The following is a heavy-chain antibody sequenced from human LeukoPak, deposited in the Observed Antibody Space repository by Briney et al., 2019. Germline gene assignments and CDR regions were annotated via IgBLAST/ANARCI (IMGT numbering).Heavy chain of an antibody. CDR1: GYTFTGYY. V-gene: IGHV1-2*02. CDR2: INPKSGGT. CDR3: TTPRPGASLVPKGYYYMDV. Sequence: ASVKVSCKTSGYTFTGYYMHWVRQAPGQGLEWMGWINPKSGGTNYAQKFHGRVTMTGDPSISTAYMEVSSLRSDDTAVYYCTTPRPGASLVPKGYYYMDVWGNGTTVTVSS. D-gene: IGHD3-16*02. J-gene: IGHJ6*03.